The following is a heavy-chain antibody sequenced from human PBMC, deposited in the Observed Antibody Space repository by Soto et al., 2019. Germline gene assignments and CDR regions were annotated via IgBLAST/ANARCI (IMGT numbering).Heavy chain of an antibody. CDR3: AGASAGGGVRGVMSY. V-gene: IGHV4-4*02. CDR1: GASISSSNW. D-gene: IGHD3-10*01. J-gene: IGHJ4*02. Sequence: QVQLQESGPGLVKPSGTLSLTCAVSGASISSSNWWSWLRQAPGKGLEWIGEIYHSGSTNSNPSLKSRVTISVDKSKNQFPRRLRPVAAADTAVYYCAGASAGGGVRGVMSYWGQGALVTVSS. CDR2: IYHSGST.